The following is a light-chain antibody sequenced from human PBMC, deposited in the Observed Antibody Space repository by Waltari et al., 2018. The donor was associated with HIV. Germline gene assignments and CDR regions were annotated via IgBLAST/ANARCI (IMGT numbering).Light chain of an antibody. V-gene: IGLV2-8*01. CDR3: SSYAGSNKGV. CDR1: SSDVGGYNY. CDR2: EVS. J-gene: IGLJ2*01. Sequence: QSALTQPPSASGSPGQSVTISCTGTSSDVGGYNYVSWYQQHPGKAPKLMIYEVSKRPSGVPARFSGSKSGNTASLTVSGLQSEDEADYYCSSYAGSNKGVFGGGTKLTVL.